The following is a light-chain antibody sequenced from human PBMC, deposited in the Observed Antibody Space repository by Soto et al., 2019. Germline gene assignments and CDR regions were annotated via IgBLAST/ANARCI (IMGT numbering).Light chain of an antibody. V-gene: IGKV3-15*01. Sequence: EVVMTQSPATLSVSPGERAILSCRASRSVNNNYLAWYQQKPGQAPRLLIYGVSTRATDTPARFSGSGSGTEFTLLNSSLQSECFAVYYCQQYDNWPITFGQGTRLEIK. J-gene: IGKJ5*01. CDR3: QQYDNWPIT. CDR2: GVS. CDR1: RSVNNN.